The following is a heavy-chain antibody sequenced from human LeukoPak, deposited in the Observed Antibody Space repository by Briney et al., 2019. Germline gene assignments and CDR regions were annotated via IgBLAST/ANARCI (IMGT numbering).Heavy chain of an antibody. CDR1: GFTFSSYA. J-gene: IGHJ4*02. D-gene: IGHD1-1*01. Sequence: GGSLRLSCAASGFTFSSYAMSWVRQAPGKGLEWVSAISGSGGSTYYADSVTGRFTIYRDNSKHTLYLQMTSLRAEDTAVYYCAKGEYNWKDPFDYWGQGTLVTVSS. CDR3: AKGEYNWKDPFDY. CDR2: ISGSGGST. V-gene: IGHV3-23*01.